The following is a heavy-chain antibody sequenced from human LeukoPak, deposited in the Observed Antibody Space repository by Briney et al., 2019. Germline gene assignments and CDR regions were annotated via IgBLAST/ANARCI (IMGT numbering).Heavy chain of an antibody. CDR3: ASLYGSGSYPQLVYYGMDV. CDR1: GFTFSSYG. Sequence: GGSLRLSCAASGFTFSSYGMHWVRQAPGKGLEWVAVISYDGSNKYYADSVKGRFTISRDNSKNTLYLQMNSLRAEDTAVYYCASLYGSGSYPQLVYYGMDVWGQGTTVTVSS. D-gene: IGHD3-10*01. V-gene: IGHV3-30*03. J-gene: IGHJ6*02. CDR2: ISYDGSNK.